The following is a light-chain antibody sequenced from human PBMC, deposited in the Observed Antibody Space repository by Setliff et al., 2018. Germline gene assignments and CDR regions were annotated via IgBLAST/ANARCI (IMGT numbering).Light chain of an antibody. CDR2: AVT. J-gene: IGLJ1*01. CDR3: CSYVRGSAYV. Sequence: SVLAQPASVSGSLGQSITISCTGTSNDVGGYNYVSWYKQHPGEAPQLMIYAVTKRPSGVSNRFSGSKSGKAASLTISGLQAEDEADYYCCSYVRGSAYVFGTGTKV. CDR1: SNDVGGYNY. V-gene: IGLV2-14*03.